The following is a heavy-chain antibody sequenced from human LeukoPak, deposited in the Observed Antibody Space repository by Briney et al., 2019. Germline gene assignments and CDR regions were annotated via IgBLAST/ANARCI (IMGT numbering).Heavy chain of an antibody. D-gene: IGHD3-3*01. CDR3: AKDYLLWSGTGYFDY. CDR1: GFTFSSYA. V-gene: IGHV3-23*01. Sequence: GGSLRLSCAASGFTFSSYAMSWVRQAPGKGLEWVSSISGSGGSTYYADSVKGRFTISRDNSKNTLYLQMNSLRAEDTAVYYCAKDYLLWSGTGYFDYWGQGTLVTVSS. CDR2: ISGSGGST. J-gene: IGHJ4*02.